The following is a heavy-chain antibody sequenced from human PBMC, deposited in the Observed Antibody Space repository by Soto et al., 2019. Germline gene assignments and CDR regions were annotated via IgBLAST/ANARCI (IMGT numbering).Heavy chain of an antibody. D-gene: IGHD2-15*01. V-gene: IGHV3-30-3*01. CDR2: ISYDGSNK. CDR3: ARDVGYCSGGSCSFVY. J-gene: IGHJ4*02. CDR1: GFTFSSYA. Sequence: PGGSLRLSCAASGFTFSSYAMHWVRQAPGKGLEWVAVISYDGSNKYYADSVKGRFTISRDSSKNTLYLQMNSLRAEDTAVYYCARDVGYCSGGSCSFVYLGQGTLVTVSS.